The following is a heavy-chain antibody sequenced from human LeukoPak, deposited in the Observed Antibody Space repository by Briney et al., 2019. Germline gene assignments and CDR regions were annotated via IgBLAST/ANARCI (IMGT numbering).Heavy chain of an antibody. D-gene: IGHD3-22*01. J-gene: IGHJ4*02. V-gene: IGHV3-30*03. CDR3: ASGLGYYDSSGYYPDDY. Sequence: PGGSLRLSCAASGFTFSSYGMHWVRQAPGKGLEWVAVISYDGSNKYYADSVKGRFTISRDNSKNTLYLQMNSLRAEDTAVYYCASGLGYYDSSGYYPDDYWGQGTLVTVSS. CDR2: ISYDGSNK. CDR1: GFTFSSYG.